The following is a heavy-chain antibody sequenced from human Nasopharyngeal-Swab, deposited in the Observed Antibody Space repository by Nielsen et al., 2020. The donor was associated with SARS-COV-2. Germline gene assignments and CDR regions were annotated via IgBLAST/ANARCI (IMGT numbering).Heavy chain of an antibody. CDR1: GGSFSGYY. D-gene: IGHD3-16*01. J-gene: IGHJ6*02. Sequence: SETLSLTCAVYGGSFSGYYWNWIRQPPGKGLEWIGEINHGGNTNYNPSLKSRVTILVDTSKNQFSLKLASVTAADTALYYCSRGDEGANYHGMDVWGQGTTVTVSS. CDR2: INHGGNT. V-gene: IGHV4-34*01. CDR3: SRGDEGANYHGMDV.